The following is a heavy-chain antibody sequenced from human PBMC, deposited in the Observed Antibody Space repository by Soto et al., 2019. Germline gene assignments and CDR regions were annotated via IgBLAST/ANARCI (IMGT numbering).Heavy chain of an antibody. Sequence: SETLTLTCGVSGFSIQTSYFWGWIRQPPGKGLEWIGEIIHSESTKYNPSLKSRVTISVDTSKNQFSLKLSSVTAADTAVYYCARQRPTDGRWEFANYYGMDVWGQGTPVTVSS. J-gene: IGHJ6*02. V-gene: IGHV4-34*12. CDR3: ARQRPTDGRWEFANYYGMDV. CDR2: IIHSEST. D-gene: IGHD1-26*01. CDR1: GFSIQTSYF.